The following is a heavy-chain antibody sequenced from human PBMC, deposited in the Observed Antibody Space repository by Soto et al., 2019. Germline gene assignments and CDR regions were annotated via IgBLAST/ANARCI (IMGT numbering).Heavy chain of an antibody. Sequence: GGSLRLSCAASGFTFSGSAMHWVRQASGKGLEWVGRIRSKANSYATAYAASVKGRFTISRDDSKNTAYLQMNSLKTEDTAVYYCTRSPGIAAAGIDFDYWGQGTLVTVSS. J-gene: IGHJ4*02. D-gene: IGHD6-13*01. CDR3: TRSPGIAAAGIDFDY. CDR2: IRSKANSYAT. V-gene: IGHV3-73*01. CDR1: GFTFSGSA.